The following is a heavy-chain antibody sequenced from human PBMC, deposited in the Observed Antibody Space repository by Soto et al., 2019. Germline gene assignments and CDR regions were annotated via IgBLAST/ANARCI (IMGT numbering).Heavy chain of an antibody. D-gene: IGHD6-13*01. CDR1: GGSISSGGYY. CDR3: ARDQGYSTTSAFDI. J-gene: IGHJ3*02. CDR2: IYYSGST. V-gene: IGHV4-31*03. Sequence: QVQLLESGPGLVKPSQTLSLTCTVSGGSISSGGYYWSWIRQHPGKGLEWIGYIYYSGSTYYNPSLKSRIIISVDTSKNQFSLNLSSVTAADTAVYYCARDQGYSTTSAFDIWGQGTMVTVSS.